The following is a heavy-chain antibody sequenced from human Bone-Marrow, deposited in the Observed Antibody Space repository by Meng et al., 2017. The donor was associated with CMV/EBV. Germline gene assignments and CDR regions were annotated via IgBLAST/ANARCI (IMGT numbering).Heavy chain of an antibody. Sequence: GESLKISCKGSGYSFTSYWIGWVRQMPGKGLEWMGIIYPGDSDTGYSPSFQGQVTISADKSISTAYLQWSSLKASDTAMYYCARVGVVVPAARGSFDYWGQGTLVTVSS. V-gene: IGHV5-51*01. CDR1: GYSFTSYW. CDR3: ARVGVVVPAARGSFDY. J-gene: IGHJ4*02. D-gene: IGHD2-2*01. CDR2: IYPGDSDT.